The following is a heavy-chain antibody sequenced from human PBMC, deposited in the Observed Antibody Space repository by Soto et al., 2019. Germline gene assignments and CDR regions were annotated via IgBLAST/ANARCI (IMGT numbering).Heavy chain of an antibody. D-gene: IGHD3-22*01. Sequence: SETLSLTCTVSGGSISSGDYYWSWIRQPPGTGLEWIGYIYYSGSTYYNPSLESRVTISVDTSKNQFSLKLSSVSAADTAVYYCARADSSCYSYFAYWGQGSLVTVSS. CDR3: ARADSSCYSYFAY. CDR2: IYYSGST. J-gene: IGHJ4*02. V-gene: IGHV4-30-4*01. CDR1: GGSISSGDYY.